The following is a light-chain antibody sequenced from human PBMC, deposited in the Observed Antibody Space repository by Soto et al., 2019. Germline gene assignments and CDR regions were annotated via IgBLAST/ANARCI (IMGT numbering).Light chain of an antibody. CDR2: VGTNGIVR. V-gene: IGLV9-49*03. Sequence: QLVLTQPPSASASLGASVTLTCTLSSGNNFYEVDWFQQRPGKGPQFVMRVGTNGIVRSKGDGVPDRFSVWASGLNHYLTIKNVQDEDESDFHCGAGHGSASDFVWVFGGGTKLTVL. CDR3: GAGHGSASDFVWV. CDR1: SGNNFYE. J-gene: IGLJ3*02.